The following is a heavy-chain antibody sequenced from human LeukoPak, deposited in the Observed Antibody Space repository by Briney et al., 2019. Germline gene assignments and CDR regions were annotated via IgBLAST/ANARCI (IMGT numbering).Heavy chain of an antibody. CDR3: ARGVAAADIYYMDV. J-gene: IGHJ6*03. D-gene: IGHD6-13*01. CDR2: INPNSGGT. Sequence: GASVKVSCKASGYTFTGYYMHWVRQAPGQGLEWMGWINPNSGGTNYAQKFQGRVTMTRDTSISTAYVELSRLRSDDTAVYYCARGVAAADIYYMDVWGKGTTVTVSS. V-gene: IGHV1-2*02. CDR1: GYTFTGYY.